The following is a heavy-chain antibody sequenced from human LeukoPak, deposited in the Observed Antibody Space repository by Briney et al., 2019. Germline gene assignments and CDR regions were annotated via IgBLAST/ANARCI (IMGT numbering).Heavy chain of an antibody. Sequence: GGSLRLSCAASGFTFNNYAMNWVRQAPGTGLEWVSSISGGGETTYYADSAKGRFTISRDNSQNTLYLQMNSLRAEDTAVYYCARDYADYVGYFFFDYWGQGTLVTVSS. D-gene: IGHD4-17*01. J-gene: IGHJ4*02. CDR3: ARDYADYVGYFFFDY. CDR1: GFTFNNYA. CDR2: ISGGGETT. V-gene: IGHV3-23*01.